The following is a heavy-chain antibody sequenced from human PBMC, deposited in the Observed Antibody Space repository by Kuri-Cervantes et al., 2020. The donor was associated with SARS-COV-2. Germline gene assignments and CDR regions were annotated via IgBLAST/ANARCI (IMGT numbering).Heavy chain of an antibody. J-gene: IGHJ3*02. Sequence: GGSLRLSCAASGFTFSSYGMHWVRQAPGKGLEWVAVISYDGSNKYYADSVKGRFTISRHDANKSLYLQLNSLRADDSAIYYCARAGSGYYAFDIWGQGTMVTVSS. CDR1: GFTFSSYG. CDR2: ISYDGSNK. D-gene: IGHD5-12*01. V-gene: IGHV3-30*03. CDR3: ARAGSGYYAFDI.